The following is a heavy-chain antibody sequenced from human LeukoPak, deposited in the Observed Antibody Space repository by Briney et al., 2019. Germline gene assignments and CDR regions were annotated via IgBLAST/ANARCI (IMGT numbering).Heavy chain of an antibody. CDR2: ISGSGGST. J-gene: IGHJ4*02. CDR1: GFTFSSYA. V-gene: IGHV3-23*01. Sequence: PGRSLRLSCAASGFTFSSYAMHWVRQAPGKGLEWVSAISGSGGSTYYADSVKGRFTISRDNSKNTLYLQMNSLRAEDTAVYYCAKDWSLYYYDSSGYSDYWGQGTLVTVSS. D-gene: IGHD3-22*01. CDR3: AKDWSLYYYDSSGYSDY.